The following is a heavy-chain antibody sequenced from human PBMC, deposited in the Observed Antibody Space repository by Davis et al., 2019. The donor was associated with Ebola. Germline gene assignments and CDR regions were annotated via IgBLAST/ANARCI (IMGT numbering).Heavy chain of an antibody. V-gene: IGHV3-48*04. CDR3: ARAYCSSTSCYLRWFDP. Sequence: GESLKISCAASGFTFSSYSMNWVRQAPGKGLEWVSYISSSSSTIYYADSVKGRFTISRDNAKNSLYLQMNSLRAEDTAVYYCARAYCSSTSCYLRWFDPWGQGTLVTVSS. CDR2: ISSSSSTI. J-gene: IGHJ5*02. CDR1: GFTFSSYS. D-gene: IGHD2-2*01.